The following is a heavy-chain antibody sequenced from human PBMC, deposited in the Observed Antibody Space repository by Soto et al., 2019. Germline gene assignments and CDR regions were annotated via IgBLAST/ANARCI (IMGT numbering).Heavy chain of an antibody. V-gene: IGHV3-48*01. CDR3: ARDQPGTTKLLRYFQH. D-gene: IGHD4-17*01. J-gene: IGHJ1*01. CDR1: GFTFSSYS. Sequence: GGSLRLSCAASGFTFSSYSMNWVRQAPGKGLEWVSYISSSSTIYYADSVKGRFTISRDNAKNSLYLQMNSLRAEDTAVYYCARDQPGTTKLLRYFQHWGQGTLVTVSS. CDR2: ISSSSTI.